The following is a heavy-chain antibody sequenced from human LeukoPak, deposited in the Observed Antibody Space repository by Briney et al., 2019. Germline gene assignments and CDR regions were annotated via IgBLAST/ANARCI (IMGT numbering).Heavy chain of an antibody. CDR3: ARGQYYYDSSAYYPFHY. Sequence: SETLSLTCAVYGGSFSSYYWSWIRQPAGKGLEWIGRIHTSGSTNYNPSLKSRVTMSVDTSKNQFSLKLSSVTAADTAVYYCARGQYYYDSSAYYPFHYWGQGTLVTVSS. V-gene: IGHV4-59*10. CDR2: IHTSGST. D-gene: IGHD3-22*01. CDR1: GGSFSSYY. J-gene: IGHJ4*02.